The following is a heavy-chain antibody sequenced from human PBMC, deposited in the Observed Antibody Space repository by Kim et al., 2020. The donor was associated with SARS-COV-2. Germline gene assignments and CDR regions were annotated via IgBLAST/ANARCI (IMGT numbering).Heavy chain of an antibody. CDR2: INHSGST. V-gene: IGHV4-34*01. D-gene: IGHD6-13*01. CDR1: GGSFSGYY. CDR3: AREISAYSSSWSY. Sequence: SETLSLTCAVYGGSFSGYYWSWIRQPPGKGLEWIGEINHSGSTNYNPSLKSRVTISVDTSKNQFSLKLSSVTAADTAVYYCAREISAYSSSWSYWGQGTLVTVSS. J-gene: IGHJ4*02.